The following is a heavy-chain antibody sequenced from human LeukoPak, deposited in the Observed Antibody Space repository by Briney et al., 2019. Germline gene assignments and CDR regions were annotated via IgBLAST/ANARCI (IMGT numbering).Heavy chain of an antibody. V-gene: IGHV3-7*01. CDR3: ATAYFYATAD. D-gene: IGHD3-3*01. CDR2: IKPDGSEK. Sequence: GGSLRLSCAASGFTFSSYWMSWVRQAPGKGLEWVANIKPDGSEKYYVDSVKGRFTMSRDNAKNSLYLQMNSLRAEDTAVYYCATAYFYATADWGQGTLVTVSS. J-gene: IGHJ4*02. CDR1: GFTFSSYW.